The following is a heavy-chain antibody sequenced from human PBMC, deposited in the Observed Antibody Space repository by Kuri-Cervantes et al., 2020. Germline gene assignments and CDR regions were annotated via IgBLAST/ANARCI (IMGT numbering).Heavy chain of an antibody. CDR2: IRSKANSYAT. Sequence: GESLKISCAASGFTFSGSAMHWVRQASGKGLEWVGRIRSKANSYATAYAASVKGRFTISRDDSKNTAYLQMNSLKTEDTAVYYCRYTIAAAGPVFDYWAREPWSPSPQ. CDR3: RYTIAAAGPVFDY. CDR1: GFTFSGSA. V-gene: IGHV3-73*01. J-gene: IGHJ4*02. D-gene: IGHD6-13*01.